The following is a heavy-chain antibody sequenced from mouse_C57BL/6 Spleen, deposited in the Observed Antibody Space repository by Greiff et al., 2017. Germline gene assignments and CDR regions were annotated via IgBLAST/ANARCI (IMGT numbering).Heavy chain of an antibody. Sequence: EVQRVESGGDLVKPGGSLKLSCAASGFTFSSYGMSWVRQTPDKRLEWVATISSGGSYTYYPDSVKGRFTISRDNAKHTLYLQMSSLKSENTAMYYCARHPATTVVDAMDYWGQGTSVTVSS. CDR2: ISSGGSYT. J-gene: IGHJ4*01. CDR3: ARHPATTVVDAMDY. V-gene: IGHV5-6*01. D-gene: IGHD1-1*01. CDR1: GFTFSSYG.